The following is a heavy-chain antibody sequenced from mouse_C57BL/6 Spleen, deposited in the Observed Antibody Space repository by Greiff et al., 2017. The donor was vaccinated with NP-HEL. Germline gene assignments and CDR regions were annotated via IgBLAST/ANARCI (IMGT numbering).Heavy chain of an antibody. V-gene: IGHV5-4*01. D-gene: IGHD2-4*01. Sequence: EVMLVESGGGLVKPGGSLKLSCAASGFTFSSYAMSWVRQTPEKRLEWVATISDGGSYTYYPDNVKGRFTISRDNAKNNLYLQMSHLKSEDTAMYYCARDRLIYYDYDWFAYWGQGTLVTVSA. CDR2: ISDGGSYT. CDR1: GFTFSSYA. J-gene: IGHJ3*01. CDR3: ARDRLIYYDYDWFAY.